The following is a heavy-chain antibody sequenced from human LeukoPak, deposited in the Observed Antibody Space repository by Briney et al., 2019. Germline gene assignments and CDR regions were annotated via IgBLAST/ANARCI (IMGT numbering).Heavy chain of an antibody. D-gene: IGHD1-14*01. CDR2: TYYGSKWSN. CDR1: GDSVSSNGVA. Sequence: SETLSLTCVISGDSVSSNGVAWNWVRQSPSRGLEWLGRTYYGSKWSNDYALSVKSRITINPDTSKNQFSLQLNSVTPEDTAVYYCTRGRNSAFDYWGQGTLVTVSS. CDR3: TRGRNSAFDY. V-gene: IGHV6-1*01. J-gene: IGHJ4*02.